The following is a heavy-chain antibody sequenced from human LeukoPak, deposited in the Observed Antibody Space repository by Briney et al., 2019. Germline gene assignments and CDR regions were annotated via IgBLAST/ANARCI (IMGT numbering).Heavy chain of an antibody. CDR2: IIPILGIA. V-gene: IGHV1-69*04. D-gene: IGHD3-16*01. CDR3: ARKMGAGNWFDP. CDR1: GGTFSSYA. J-gene: IGHJ5*02. Sequence: ASVKVSCKASGGTFSSYAISWVRQSPGQGLEWMGRIIPILGIANYAQKFQGRVTITADKSTSTAYMELSSLRSEDTAVYYCARKMGAGNWFDPWGQGTLVTVSS.